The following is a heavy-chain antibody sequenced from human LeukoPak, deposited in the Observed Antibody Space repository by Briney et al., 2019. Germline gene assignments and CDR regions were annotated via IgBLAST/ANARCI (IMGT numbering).Heavy chain of an antibody. Sequence: GGSLRLSCAASGFTFSSFAMHWVRQAPGKGWEWVAFISYDGSNKYYADSVKGRFTIYRDNAKNSLYLQMNSLRAEDTAVYYCARENEIHFDYWGQGTLVTVSS. V-gene: IGHV3-30-3*01. CDR2: ISYDGSNK. CDR3: ARENEIHFDY. D-gene: IGHD1-1*01. J-gene: IGHJ4*02. CDR1: GFTFSSFA.